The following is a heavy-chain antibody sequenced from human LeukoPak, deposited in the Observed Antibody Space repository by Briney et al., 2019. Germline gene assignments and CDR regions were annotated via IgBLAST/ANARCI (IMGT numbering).Heavy chain of an antibody. CDR2: IKEDGGDK. V-gene: IGHV3-7*01. J-gene: IGHJ4*02. CDR3: ARDTFRGDLDY. Sequence: GGSLRLSCEASEFIFSNYWMSWVRQAPGRGLEWVANIKEDGGDKYYVDSVKGRFTISRDNAKRSLYLQMSSLRAEDTAVYYCARDTFRGDLDYWGQGTLVTGSS. D-gene: IGHD2/OR15-2a*01. CDR1: EFIFSNYW.